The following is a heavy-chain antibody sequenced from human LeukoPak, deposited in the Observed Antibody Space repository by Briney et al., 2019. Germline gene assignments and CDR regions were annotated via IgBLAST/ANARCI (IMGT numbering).Heavy chain of an antibody. CDR2: IYPGDSDT. J-gene: IGHJ3*02. Sequence: GESLKISCKGSGYSFTSYWIGWVRQMPGKGLEWMGIIYPGDSDTRYSPSFQGQVTISADKSISTAYLLWSSLKASDSAMYYCATNTMFRGIHAFDIWGQGTMVTVSS. D-gene: IGHD3-10*01. CDR1: GYSFTSYW. CDR3: ATNTMFRGIHAFDI. V-gene: IGHV5-51*01.